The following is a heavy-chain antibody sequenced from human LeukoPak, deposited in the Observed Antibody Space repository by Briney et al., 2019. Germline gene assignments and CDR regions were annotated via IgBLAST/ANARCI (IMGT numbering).Heavy chain of an antibody. CDR1: GYTFTIYD. CDR3: AIPTTVTENWFDP. CDR2: MNPNSGNT. Sequence: GASVTVSCTASGYTFTIYDINWVRQATGQGLEWMGWMNPNSGNTGYAQKFQGRVTMTRNTSISTAYMELSSLRSEDTAVYYCAIPTTVTENWFDPWGQGTLVTVSS. D-gene: IGHD4-17*01. V-gene: IGHV1-8*01. J-gene: IGHJ5*02.